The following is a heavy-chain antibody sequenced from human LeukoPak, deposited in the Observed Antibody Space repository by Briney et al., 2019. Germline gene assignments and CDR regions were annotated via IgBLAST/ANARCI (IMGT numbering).Heavy chain of an antibody. J-gene: IGHJ4*02. CDR1: GFTFSNFW. D-gene: IGHD1-1*01. Sequence: GGSLRLSCATSGFTFSNFWMSWVRQAPGRGLEWVANIHPEGNEKYHVEAVKGRFTISRDNARNLLFLQMNGLRVEDTAVYYCARGDDFSGDHWGQGTLVTVSS. CDR2: IHPEGNEK. V-gene: IGHV3-7*04. CDR3: ARGDDFSGDH.